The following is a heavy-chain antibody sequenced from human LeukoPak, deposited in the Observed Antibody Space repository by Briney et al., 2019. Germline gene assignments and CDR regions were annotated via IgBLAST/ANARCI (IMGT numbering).Heavy chain of an antibody. J-gene: IGHJ6*03. V-gene: IGHV4-59*01. Sequence: PSETLSLTCTVSGGSLSSYYWSWIRQPPGKGLEWIGYIYYSGSTNYNPSLKNRVTISVDTSTNQFSLKLSSVTAADTAVYYCVRAARRDYYYYYYMDVWGKGTTVTVSS. CDR3: VRAARRDYYYYYYMDV. D-gene: IGHD6-6*01. CDR1: GGSLSSYY. CDR2: IYYSGST.